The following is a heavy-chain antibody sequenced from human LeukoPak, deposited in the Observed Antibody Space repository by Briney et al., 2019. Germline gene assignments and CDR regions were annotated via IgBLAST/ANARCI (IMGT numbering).Heavy chain of an antibody. J-gene: IGHJ4*02. D-gene: IGHD3-10*01. CDR3: ARGREVLLWFGESTRSYFDY. V-gene: IGHV4-34*01. Sequence: SETLSLTCIVSGGSISSHYWSWIRQPPGKGLEWIGEINHSGSTNYNPSLKSRVTISVDTSKNQFSLKLSSVTAADTAVYYCARGREVLLWFGESTRSYFDYWGQGTLVTVSS. CDR2: INHSGST. CDR1: GGSISSHY.